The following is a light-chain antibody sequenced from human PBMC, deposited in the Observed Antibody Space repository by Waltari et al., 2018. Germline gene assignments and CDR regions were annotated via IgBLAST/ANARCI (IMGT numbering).Light chain of an antibody. V-gene: IGLV2-8*01. J-gene: IGLJ2*01. CDR2: EVT. Sequence: QSALTQPPSASGSPGQSVTIPCTGTSSDIGGYKYVSWYQQHPGKAPKLIIFEVTKRPSGVLDRFSGSKSGNTASLTVSGLQGEDESGYYCASYAGNRNVVFGGGTKLTVL. CDR1: SSDIGGYKY. CDR3: ASYAGNRNVV.